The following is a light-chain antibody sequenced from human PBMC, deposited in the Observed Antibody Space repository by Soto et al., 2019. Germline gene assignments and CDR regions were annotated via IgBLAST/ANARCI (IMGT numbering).Light chain of an antibody. CDR3: SSYARSSAVV. J-gene: IGLJ2*01. V-gene: IGLV2-14*01. CDR1: SSDVGHYNY. Sequence: QSALTQPASVSGSPGQSITISCTGTSSDVGHYNYVSWYQQHPGKAPKLMIYEVGNRPSGVSNRFSGSKSGNTASLTISGLQAEDEADYYCSSYARSSAVVFGGGTQLTVL. CDR2: EVG.